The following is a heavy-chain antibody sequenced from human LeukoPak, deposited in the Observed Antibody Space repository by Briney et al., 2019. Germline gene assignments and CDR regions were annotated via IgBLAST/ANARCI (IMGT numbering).Heavy chain of an antibody. D-gene: IGHD4-17*01. Sequence: SETLSLTCTVSGGSISSSSYYWGWIRQPPGKGLEWIGSIYYSGSTYYNPSLKGRVTISVDTSKNQFSLKLTSVTAADTAVYYCARQHSGDYIRYFDYWGQGTLVTVSS. CDR3: ARQHSGDYIRYFDY. J-gene: IGHJ4*02. CDR1: GGSISSSSYY. V-gene: IGHV4-39*01. CDR2: IYYSGST.